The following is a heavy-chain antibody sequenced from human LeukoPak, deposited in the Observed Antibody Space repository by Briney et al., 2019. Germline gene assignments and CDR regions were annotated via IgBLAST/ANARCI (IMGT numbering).Heavy chain of an antibody. Sequence: SETLSLTCTVSGGSISSSSYHWGWIRQPPGKGLEWIGSIYYSRSAYYNPSLKSRVTISVDTSKNQFSLKLSSVTAADTAVYYCARHVSSSWNPYYFDYWGQGTLVTVSS. CDR1: GGSISSSSYH. CDR2: IYYSRSA. D-gene: IGHD6-13*01. V-gene: IGHV4-39*01. CDR3: ARHVSSSWNPYYFDY. J-gene: IGHJ4*02.